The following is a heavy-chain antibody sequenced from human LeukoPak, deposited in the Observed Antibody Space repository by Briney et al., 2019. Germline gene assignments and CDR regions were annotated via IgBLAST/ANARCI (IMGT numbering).Heavy chain of an antibody. CDR1: GGSISSGGYY. J-gene: IGHJ4*02. V-gene: IGHV4-31*03. Sequence: SETLSLTCTVSGGSISSGGYYWSWIRQHPGTGLEWIGYIYYSGSTYYNPSLKSRVTISVDTSKNQFSLKLSSVTAADTAVYYCARAYSSSWFYFDYWGQGTLVTVSS. CDR3: ARAYSSSWFYFDY. CDR2: IYYSGST. D-gene: IGHD6-13*01.